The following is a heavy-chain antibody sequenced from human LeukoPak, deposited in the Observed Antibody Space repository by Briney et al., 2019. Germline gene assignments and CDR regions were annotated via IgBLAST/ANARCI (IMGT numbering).Heavy chain of an antibody. J-gene: IGHJ3*02. CDR1: GFTVSSKY. Sequence: GGSLRLSCAASGFTVSSKYMSWVRQAPGMGLEWVSVIYSGGSTYYADSVKGRFTISRDKSKNTLYLQMNSLRVEDTAVYYCARGDDAFDIWGQGTMVTVSS. CDR3: ARGDDAFDI. V-gene: IGHV3-66*01. CDR2: IYSGGST.